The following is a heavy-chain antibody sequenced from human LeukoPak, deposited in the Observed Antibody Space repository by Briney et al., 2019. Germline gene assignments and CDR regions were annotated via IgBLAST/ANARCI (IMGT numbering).Heavy chain of an antibody. CDR2: INHSGST. CDR3: ARGYEDTAMVTYYFDY. Sequence: SETLSLTCAVYGGSFSGYYWSWIRQPPGKGLEWIGEINHSGSTSYNPSLKSRVTISVDTSKNQFSLKLSSVTAADTAVYYCARGYEDTAMVTYYFDYWGQGTLVTVSS. D-gene: IGHD5-18*01. CDR1: GGSFSGYY. J-gene: IGHJ4*02. V-gene: IGHV4-34*01.